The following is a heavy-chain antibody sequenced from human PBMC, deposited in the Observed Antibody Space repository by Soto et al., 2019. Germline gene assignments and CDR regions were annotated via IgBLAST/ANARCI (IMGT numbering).Heavy chain of an antibody. CDR2: IWYDGSNK. V-gene: IGHV3-33*01. D-gene: IGHD2-21*01. CDR1: GFTFSNYG. CDR3: ARDWGGPTRTRCVAPDY. Sequence: QVQLEESGGGVVQPGRSLRLSCAASGFTFSNYGWHWVRQAPGKGLEWVAVIWYDGSNKYYADSVKGRFPISRDNSKNTVHLQMNSLRVEDTAVYYCARDWGGPTRTRCVAPDYWGQGSLVTVSS. J-gene: IGHJ4*02.